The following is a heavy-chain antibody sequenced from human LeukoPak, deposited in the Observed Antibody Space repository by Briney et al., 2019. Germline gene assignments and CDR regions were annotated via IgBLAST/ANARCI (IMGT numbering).Heavy chain of an antibody. J-gene: IGHJ4*02. CDR2: IDWDDDK. Sequence: SGPALMKPTQTLTLTCTFSGFSLSTIGMCVTWFRQPPGKALEWLARIDWDDDKWYNTSLKTRLTISKDTSKNLVVLTMTNMDPVDTATYYCARIQMTTGRFYFDFWGQGALVTVSS. V-gene: IGHV2-70*11. D-gene: IGHD4-17*01. CDR1: GFSLSTIGMC. CDR3: ARIQMTTGRFYFDF.